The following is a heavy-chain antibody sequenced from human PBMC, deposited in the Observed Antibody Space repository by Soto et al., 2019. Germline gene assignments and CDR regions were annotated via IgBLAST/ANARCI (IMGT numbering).Heavy chain of an antibody. CDR3: ARDSWVVGPIPEGNGMDV. D-gene: IGHD2-15*01. CDR2: ISSSGSTI. Sequence: EVQLVESGGGLVQPGGSLRLSCAASGFTFSSYEMNWVRQAPGKGLEWVSYISSSGSTIYYADSVKGRFTISRDNAKNSLYLQMNSLRAEDTAVYYCARDSWVVGPIPEGNGMDVWGQGTTVTVSS. CDR1: GFTFSSYE. V-gene: IGHV3-48*03. J-gene: IGHJ6*02.